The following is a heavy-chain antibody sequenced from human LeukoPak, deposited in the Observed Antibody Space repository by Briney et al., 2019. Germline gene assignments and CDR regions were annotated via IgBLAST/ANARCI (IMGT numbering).Heavy chain of an antibody. V-gene: IGHV3-49*04. J-gene: IGHJ6*02. CDR2: IRSKAYGGTT. Sequence: GGSLRLSRTTFGFTFGDHAMSWVRQAPGKGLEWVGFIRSKAYGGTTEYAASVKGRFTISRDDSKSIAYLQMNSLITDDTAVYYCSRGPIQLWVHNAMDVWGQGTTVTVSS. CDR3: SRGPIQLWVHNAMDV. CDR1: GFTFGDHA. D-gene: IGHD1-1*01.